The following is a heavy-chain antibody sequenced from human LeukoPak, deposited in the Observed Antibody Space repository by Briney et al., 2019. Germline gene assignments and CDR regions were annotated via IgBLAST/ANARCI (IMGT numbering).Heavy chain of an antibody. Sequence: SETVSLPCAVYGGSFSGYYWSWIRQPPGKGLEWIGEINHSGSTNYNPSLKSRVTISVDTSKNQFSLKLSSVTAADTAVYYCARGARRATIFGVVPPNWFDPWGQGTLVTVSS. CDR3: ARGARRATIFGVVPPNWFDP. V-gene: IGHV4-34*01. CDR2: INHSGST. J-gene: IGHJ5*02. CDR1: GGSFSGYY. D-gene: IGHD3-3*01.